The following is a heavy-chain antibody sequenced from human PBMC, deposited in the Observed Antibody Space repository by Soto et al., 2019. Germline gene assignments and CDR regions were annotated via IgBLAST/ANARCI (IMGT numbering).Heavy chain of an antibody. CDR1: GYTFTSYA. J-gene: IGHJ5*02. CDR3: ERALVLSGYKTGYNWFDP. V-gene: IGHV1-3*01. Sequence: RASVKVSCKASGYTFTSYAMHWVRQAPGQRLERMGWINAGNGNTKYSQKFQGRVTITRDTSASTAYMELSSLRSEDTAVYYCERALVLSGYKTGYNWFDPWGQGTLVTVSS. CDR2: INAGNGNT. D-gene: IGHD5-12*01.